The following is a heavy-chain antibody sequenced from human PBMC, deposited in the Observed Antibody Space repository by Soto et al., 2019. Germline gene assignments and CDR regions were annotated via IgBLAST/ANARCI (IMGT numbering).Heavy chain of an antibody. CDR3: AKYRRSGADGHTLDF. V-gene: IGHV4-59*01. D-gene: IGHD2-2*02. J-gene: IGHJ4*02. CDR1: GGSITNYY. Sequence: SETLSLTCTISGGSITNYYWSWIRQPPGKGLEWIGYVYYSGSTKYNPSLESRVTISADTSKNQFSLRVTSVTAADTAVYYCAKYRRSGADGHTLDFWGQGILVTVSS. CDR2: VYYSGST.